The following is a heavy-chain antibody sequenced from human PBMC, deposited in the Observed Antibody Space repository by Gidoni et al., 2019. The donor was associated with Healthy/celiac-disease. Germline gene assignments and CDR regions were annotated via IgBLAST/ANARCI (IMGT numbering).Heavy chain of an antibody. Sequence: QVQLQESGPGLVKPSQTLSLTCTVSGGSISSGSYYWSWIRQPAGKGLEWIGRIYTSGSNNYNPSLKSRVTISVDTSKNQFSLKLSSVTAADTAVYYCAREDIVVVPAAGDYYYYYYGMDVWGQGTTVTVSS. J-gene: IGHJ6*02. CDR2: IYTSGSN. D-gene: IGHD2-2*01. CDR1: GGSISSGSYY. V-gene: IGHV4-61*02. CDR3: AREDIVVVPAAGDYYYYYYGMDV.